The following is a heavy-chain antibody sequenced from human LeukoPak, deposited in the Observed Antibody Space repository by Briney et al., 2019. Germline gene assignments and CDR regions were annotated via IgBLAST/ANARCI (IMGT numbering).Heavy chain of an antibody. J-gene: IGHJ4*02. Sequence: SETLSLTCTVSGASISSSTYYWGWIRQPPGKGLEWIGSNTYYNPSLKSRVTISVDTSKNQFSLKVRSLTAADTAVYYCASSYSSSDQKIDYWGQGILDTVSS. CDR2: NT. D-gene: IGHD3-22*01. V-gene: IGHV4-39*01. CDR1: GASISSSTYY. CDR3: ASSYSSSDQKIDY.